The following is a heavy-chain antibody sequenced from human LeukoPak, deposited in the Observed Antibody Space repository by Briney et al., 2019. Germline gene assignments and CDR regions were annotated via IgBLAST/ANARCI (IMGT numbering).Heavy chain of an antibody. CDR3: ARSRRPFYYYGMHV. CDR2: IDPNSGGT. J-gene: IGHJ6*02. CDR1: GYIRSDYY. Sequence: ASVKVSCKASGYIRSDYYVHWIRQPPGQGLEWMGWIDPNSGGTHHAPNFQGRATMTRDSAISTVYLDLRRLTSDDTAIYYCARSRRPFYYYGMHVWGLGTSVTVSS. V-gene: IGHV1-2*02.